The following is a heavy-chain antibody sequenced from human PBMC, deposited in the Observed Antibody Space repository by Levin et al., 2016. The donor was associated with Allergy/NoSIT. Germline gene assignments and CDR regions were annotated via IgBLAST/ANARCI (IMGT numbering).Heavy chain of an antibody. V-gene: IGHV4-59*08. CDR3: ARLRWDYLYYMDV. CDR2: IYYSGST. Sequence: SETLSLTCTVSGGSVSSYYWSWIRQPPGKGLEWIGYIYYSGSTNYNPSLKSRVTISVDTSKNQFSLKLSSVTAADTAVYYCARLRWDYLYYMDVWGKGTTVTVSS. D-gene: IGHD1-7*01. CDR1: GGSVSSYY. J-gene: IGHJ6*03.